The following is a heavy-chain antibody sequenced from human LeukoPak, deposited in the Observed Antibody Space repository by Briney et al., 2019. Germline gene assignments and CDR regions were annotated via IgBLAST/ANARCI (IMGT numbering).Heavy chain of an antibody. CDR1: GFTFDDDT. D-gene: IGHD3-3*01. Sequence: PGGSLRLSCAAPGFTFDDDTMHWVRQTPGRGLEWVSFITWKSHRTHYADSVKGRFTVSRDNSKDSLYLQMNSLRTEDTGLYHCASEVGYRSLGYLGQGTLVTVSS. CDR3: ASEVGYRSLGY. CDR2: ITWKSHRT. J-gene: IGHJ4*02. V-gene: IGHV3-43*01.